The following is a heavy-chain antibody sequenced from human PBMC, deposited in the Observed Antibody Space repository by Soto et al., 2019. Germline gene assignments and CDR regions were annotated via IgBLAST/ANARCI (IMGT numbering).Heavy chain of an antibody. J-gene: IGHJ4*02. D-gene: IGHD3-22*01. CDR3: AREGVHNYNEYYFDY. V-gene: IGHV3-21*06. CDR2: ISGIRDYI. CDR1: GFTFSYYT. Sequence: GGSLRLSCAASGFTFSYYTVHWVRRAPGKGLEWVSSISGIRDYIRYADSVKGRFTISRDNAKTSLYLQMNSLTAEDTAVYYCAREGVHNYNEYYFDYWGQGALVTVSS.